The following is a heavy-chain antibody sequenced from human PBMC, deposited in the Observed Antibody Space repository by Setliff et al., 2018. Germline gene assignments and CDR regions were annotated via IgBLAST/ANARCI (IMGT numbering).Heavy chain of an antibody. J-gene: IGHJ4*02. D-gene: IGHD3-9*01. Sequence: NPSETLSLTCTVSGDSISSGTYYWGRIRQPPGKGLEWIGSRYYSGHTYYNPSLKSRVAMSVDKAKNQFSLNLRSVSAADTALYYCARGYYNGRGYYYLPCSFDSWGRGIVVTVSS. CDR3: ARGYYNGRGYYYLPCSFDS. CDR2: RYYSGHT. CDR1: GDSISSGTYY. V-gene: IGHV4-39*01.